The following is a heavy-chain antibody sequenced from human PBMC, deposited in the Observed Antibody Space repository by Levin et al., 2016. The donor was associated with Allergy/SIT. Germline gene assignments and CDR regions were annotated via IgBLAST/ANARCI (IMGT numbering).Heavy chain of an antibody. CDR2: IWYDGSSE. V-gene: IGHV3-33*01. Sequence: GGSLRLSCAASGFTFSNYGMHWVRQAPGKGLEWVAVIWYDGSSEYYTDSVKGRFTISRDNSKNTLYLQMNSLRAEDTAVYYCARDRRYSYGLNYYYYYGMDVWGQGTTVTVSS. CDR3: ARDRRYSYGLNYYYYYGMDV. CDR1: GFTFSNYG. J-gene: IGHJ6*02. D-gene: IGHD5-18*01.